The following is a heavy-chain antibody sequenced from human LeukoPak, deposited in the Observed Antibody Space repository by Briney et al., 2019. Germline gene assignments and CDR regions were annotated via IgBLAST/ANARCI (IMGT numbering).Heavy chain of an antibody. CDR2: ISGSGGST. V-gene: IGHV3-23*01. J-gene: IGHJ4*02. D-gene: IGHD1-26*01. Sequence: GGSLRLSCAASGFTFTNYAMSWVRQAPGKGLEWVSAISGSGGSTYYADSVKGRFTISRDNSKNTLYLQMNSLRAEDTAVYYCAKFSGSYFNYFDYWGQGTLVTVSS. CDR1: GFTFTNYA. CDR3: AKFSGSYFNYFDY.